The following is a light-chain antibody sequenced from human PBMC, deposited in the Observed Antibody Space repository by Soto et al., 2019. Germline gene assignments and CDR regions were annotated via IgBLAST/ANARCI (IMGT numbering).Light chain of an antibody. J-gene: IGKJ4*01. V-gene: IGKV3-11*01. CDR1: QSVSSY. Sequence: EIVLTQSPATLSLSPGERATLSCRASQSVSSYLGWYQQKPGQAPRLLIYDVSNRAPGIPARFSGSGSGTDFTLTISSLEPEDFVVYYCQQRSNWPSTFGGGTKVEIK. CDR3: QQRSNWPST. CDR2: DVS.